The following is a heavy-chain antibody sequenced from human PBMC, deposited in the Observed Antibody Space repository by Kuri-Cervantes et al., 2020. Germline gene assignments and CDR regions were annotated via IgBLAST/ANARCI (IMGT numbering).Heavy chain of an antibody. V-gene: IGHV3-74*01. D-gene: IGHD1-26*01. Sequence: GESLKISCAASGFTFSSYWMHWVRQAPGKGLVWVSRINSDGSSTSYADSVKGRFTISGDNAKNSLYLQMNSLRAEDTAVYYCARDGSPGAFDIWGQGTMVTVSS. CDR2: INSDGSST. CDR3: ARDGSPGAFDI. CDR1: GFTFSSYW. J-gene: IGHJ3*02.